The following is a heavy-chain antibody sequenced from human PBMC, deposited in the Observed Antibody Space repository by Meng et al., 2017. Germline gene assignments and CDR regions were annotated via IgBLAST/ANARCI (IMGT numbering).Heavy chain of an antibody. J-gene: IGHJ4*02. CDR2: TYYRSNWYK. D-gene: IGHD2-2*02. CDR3: ARKLYDARYYDY. V-gene: IGHV6-1*01. CDR1: GDSLSSNSVT. Sequence: QVELQQSGVGLVKPSQILLLTGGISGDSLSSNSVTWNWIRQSPSRGLEWLGRTYYRSNWYKDYAVSVRSRITINPDTSKNQFSLRLSSVTAADTAVYYCARKLYDARYYDYWGQGTLVTVSS.